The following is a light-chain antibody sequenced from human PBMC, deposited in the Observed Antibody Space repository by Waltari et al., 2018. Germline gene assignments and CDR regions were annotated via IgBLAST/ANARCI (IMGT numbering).Light chain of an antibody. CDR1: SSDVGGYNY. Sequence: QSALTQPASVSGSPGQSITISCTGTSSDVGGYNYVSWYQQHPGKVPILMIFEVTNRPSGVSNRFSGSKSGNTASLTISGLQAEDEADYYCCSYTSSHTVVFGGGTKLTVL. J-gene: IGLJ2*01. CDR2: EVT. CDR3: CSYTSSHTVV. V-gene: IGLV2-14*01.